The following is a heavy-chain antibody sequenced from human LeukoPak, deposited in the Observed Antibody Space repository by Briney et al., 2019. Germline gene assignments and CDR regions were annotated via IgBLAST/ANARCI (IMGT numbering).Heavy chain of an antibody. CDR2: IYYSGGT. J-gene: IGHJ5*02. D-gene: IGHD3-3*01. Sequence: SETLSLTCTVSGGSISSYDWSWIRQPPGKGLKWIGYIYYSGGTNYNPSLKSRVTISVDTSKNQFSLKLSSVTAADTAVYYCARQDWSPNWFDPWGQGTLVTVSS. V-gene: IGHV4-59*08. CDR3: ARQDWSPNWFDP. CDR1: GGSISSYD.